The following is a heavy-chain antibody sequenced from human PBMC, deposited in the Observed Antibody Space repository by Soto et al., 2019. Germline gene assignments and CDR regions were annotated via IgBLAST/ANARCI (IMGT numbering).Heavy chain of an antibody. D-gene: IGHD3-3*01. CDR3: AREYDFWSGSHDAFDI. CDR1: GGTFSSYA. V-gene: IGHV1-69*13. J-gene: IGHJ3*02. CDR2: IIPIFGTA. Sequence: GASVKVSCKASGGTFSSYAISWVRQARGQGLEWMGGIIPIFGTANYAQKFQGRVTITADESTSTACMELSSPRSEDTAVYYCAREYDFWSGSHDAFDIWGQGTMVTVSS.